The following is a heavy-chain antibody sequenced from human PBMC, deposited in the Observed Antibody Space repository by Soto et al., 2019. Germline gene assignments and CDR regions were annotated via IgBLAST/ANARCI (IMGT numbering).Heavy chain of an antibody. Sequence: SVKVSCKASGGTFSRYTISWVRQAPGQGLEWMGRIIPILGIANYAQKFQGRVTITADKSTSTAYMELSSLRSEDTAVYYCARGIVPDATHYYYYMDVWGKGTTVTVSS. D-gene: IGHD2-2*01. V-gene: IGHV1-69*02. CDR2: IIPILGIA. CDR1: GGTFSRYT. CDR3: ARGIVPDATHYYYYMDV. J-gene: IGHJ6*03.